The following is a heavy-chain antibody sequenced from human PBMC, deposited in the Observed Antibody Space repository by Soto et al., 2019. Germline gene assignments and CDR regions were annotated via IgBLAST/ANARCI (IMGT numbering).Heavy chain of an antibody. Sequence: GGSLRLSCAASGFTFSSYAMHWVRQAPGKGLEWVAVISYDGSNKYYADSVKGRFTISRDNSKNTLYLQMNSLRAEDTAVYYCARGAEGCSSTSCYPYYYYGMDVWGQGTTVTVSS. CDR2: ISYDGSNK. D-gene: IGHD2-2*01. CDR1: GFTFSSYA. V-gene: IGHV3-30-3*01. J-gene: IGHJ6*02. CDR3: ARGAEGCSSTSCYPYYYYGMDV.